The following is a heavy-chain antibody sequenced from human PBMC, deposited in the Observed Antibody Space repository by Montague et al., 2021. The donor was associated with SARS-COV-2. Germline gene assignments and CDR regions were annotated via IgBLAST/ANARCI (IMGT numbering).Heavy chain of an antibody. CDR3: GRTEYNWNDWFDP. Sequence: SETLSLTCSVSGGFISSYYWCWIRQSPGKGLEWIGHIVHSGITDTNPAXKLRVTITVDKSKNQFTLQLNPVTVADSAGYFCGRTEYNWNDWFDPWGQGTLVTVSS. CDR2: IVHSGIT. CDR1: GGFISSYY. V-gene: IGHV4-59*13. J-gene: IGHJ5*02. D-gene: IGHD1-20*01.